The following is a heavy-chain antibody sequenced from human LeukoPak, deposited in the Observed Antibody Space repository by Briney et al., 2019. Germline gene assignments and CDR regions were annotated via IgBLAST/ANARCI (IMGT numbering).Heavy chain of an antibody. CDR2: IYPGDSDT. CDR3: ARRYKYGSFDY. V-gene: IGHV5-51*01. J-gene: IGHJ4*02. D-gene: IGHD5-18*01. CDR1: GYRFTNYW. Sequence: GESLKISCKGSGYRFTNYWIGWVRQMPGKGLEYMGIIYPGDSDTRYSPSFQGQVTISADKSINTAYLQWSSLKASDTAIYYCARRYKYGSFDYWGQGTLVTVSA.